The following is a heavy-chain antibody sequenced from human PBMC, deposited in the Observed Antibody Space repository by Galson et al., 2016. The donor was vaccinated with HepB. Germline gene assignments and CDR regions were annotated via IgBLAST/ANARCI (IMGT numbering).Heavy chain of an antibody. V-gene: IGHV4-59*01. CDR1: GGSISTSY. Sequence: SETLSLTCTVSGGSISTSYWSWIRQPPGKGLEWIGYIYYSGSTNYNPSLKSRVTMSVVTSKNQFSLKLNSVTVADTAVYYCAIARVAYIYGRKSYIVDYWGQGTLVTFSS. D-gene: IGHD2-21*01. CDR2: IYYSGST. J-gene: IGHJ4*02. CDR3: AIARVAYIYGRKSYIVDY.